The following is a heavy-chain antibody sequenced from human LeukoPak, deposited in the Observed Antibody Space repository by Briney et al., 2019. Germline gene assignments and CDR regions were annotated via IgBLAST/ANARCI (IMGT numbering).Heavy chain of an antibody. V-gene: IGHV3-9*03. CDR1: GFTFDDYA. CDR2: ISWNSGSI. Sequence: GRSLRLSCAASGFTFDDYAMHWVRQAPGKGLEWVSGISWNSGSIGYADSVKGRFTISRDNAKNSLYLQMNSLRAEDMALYYCAKSARGYGLDAFDIWGQGTMDTVSS. J-gene: IGHJ3*02. D-gene: IGHD3-3*01. CDR3: AKSARGYGLDAFDI.